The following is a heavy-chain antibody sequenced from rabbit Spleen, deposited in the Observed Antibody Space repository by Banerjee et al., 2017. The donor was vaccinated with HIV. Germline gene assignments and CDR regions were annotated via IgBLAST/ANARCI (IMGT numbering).Heavy chain of an antibody. Sequence: EESGGGLVKPEASLTLTCKASGFDFSGYGVNWVRQAPGKGLEWIGYIDPLFGITYYANWVNGRFSISRENAQNTVFLQMTSLTAADTATYFCARGSGDVGWGGDGDLMGNKLWGPGTLVTVS. J-gene: IGHJ6*01. CDR2: IDPLFGIT. CDR1: GFDFSGYG. CDR3: ARGSGDVGWGGDGDLMGNKL. D-gene: IGHD4-1*01. V-gene: IGHV1S47*01.